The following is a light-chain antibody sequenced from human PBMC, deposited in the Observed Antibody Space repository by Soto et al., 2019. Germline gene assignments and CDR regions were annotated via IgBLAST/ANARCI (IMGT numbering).Light chain of an antibody. CDR2: AAS. CDR3: QKYTNDPA. CDR1: QGISYY. Sequence: DIQITQSQSSLSASVGDRVTITCRASQGISYYLAWYQQIPGKVPKLLISAASTLQSGVPSRFSCSGSETDSTLTISSLQPEDVATSYGQKYTNDPAFGGGTKVVIK. V-gene: IGKV1-27*01. J-gene: IGKJ4*01.